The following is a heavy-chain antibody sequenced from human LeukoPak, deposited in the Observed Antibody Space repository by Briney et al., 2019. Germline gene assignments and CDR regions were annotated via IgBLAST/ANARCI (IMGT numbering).Heavy chain of an antibody. CDR3: ARTVGHSDV. Sequence: PSETLSLTCTVSGYSITSGYYWAWIRQPPGKGLEWIGSIYHSGSTYYNPSLKSRVTMSVDTSENQFSLKLSSVTAADTAVYYCARTVGHSDVWGKGTTVTVSS. J-gene: IGHJ6*04. CDR1: GYSITSGYY. D-gene: IGHD2-2*01. V-gene: IGHV4-38-2*02. CDR2: IYHSGST.